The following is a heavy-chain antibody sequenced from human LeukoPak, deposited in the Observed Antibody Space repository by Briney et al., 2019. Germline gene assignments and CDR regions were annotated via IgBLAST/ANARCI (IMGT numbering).Heavy chain of an antibody. CDR3: ARDLGDVLTGNHFDH. V-gene: IGHV3-33*01. CDR1: GFTFSSYG. Sequence: GGSLRLSCAASGFTFSSYGMHWVRQAPGKGLEWVAVIWYDGSNKYYADSVKGRFTISRDNSKNTLYLQMNSLRAEDTAVYYCARDLGDVLTGNHFDHWGQGILVTVSS. CDR2: IWYDGSNK. J-gene: IGHJ4*02. D-gene: IGHD3-9*01.